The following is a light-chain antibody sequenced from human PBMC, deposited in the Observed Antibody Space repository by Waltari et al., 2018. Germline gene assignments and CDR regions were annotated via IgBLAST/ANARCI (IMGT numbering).Light chain of an antibody. CDR2: GAS. CDR3: QQYNNWRGT. J-gene: IGKJ2*01. V-gene: IGKV3D-15*01. CDR1: QSVSSN. Sequence: EIVMMQSPATLSVSPGERATLSCRASQSVSSNLAWYQQKPGQAPRLLIDGASTRATGIPARFSCSGSGTEFTLTISSLQSEDFAVYYCQQYNNWRGTFGQGTKLEIK.